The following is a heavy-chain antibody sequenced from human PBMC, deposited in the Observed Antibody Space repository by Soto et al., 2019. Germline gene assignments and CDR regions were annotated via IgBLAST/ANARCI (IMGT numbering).Heavy chain of an antibody. V-gene: IGHV1-18*04. CDR2: ISIYNGDT. CDR1: GFTFPSHG. J-gene: IGHJ4*02. CDR3: ACWAGRLRAHNGPFVY. Sequence: QLQLLQSGGEVKKPGASVKVSCKASGFTFPSHGLSWVRQAPGQGLEWMGWISIYNGDTKYAQKFQGRVTMTTDTSTSTAYMEVTSLRSDDSAVSYCACWAGRLRAHNGPFVYLGQGVLVTVSS. D-gene: IGHD2-8*01.